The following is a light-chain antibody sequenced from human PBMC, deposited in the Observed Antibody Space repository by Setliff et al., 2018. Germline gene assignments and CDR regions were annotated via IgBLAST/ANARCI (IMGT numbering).Light chain of an antibody. CDR2: EVT. CDR3: SSYAGNYIYV. V-gene: IGLV2-8*01. CDR1: SSDVGDYKY. Sequence: QSALAQPASVSGPPGQSITISCTGTSSDVGDYKYVSWYQQLPGKAPKLIIFEVTKRPSGVPDRFSGSKSGNTASLTVSGLQAEDEADYYCSSYAGNYIYVFGSGTKVTVL. J-gene: IGLJ1*01.